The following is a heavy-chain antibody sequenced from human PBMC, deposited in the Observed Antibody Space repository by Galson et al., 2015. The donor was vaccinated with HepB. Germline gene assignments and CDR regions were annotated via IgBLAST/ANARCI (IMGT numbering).Heavy chain of an antibody. V-gene: IGHV3-30*04. CDR3: ASGNGYDYVWGTYRTTPFDY. Sequence: SLRLSCAASGFTFSSYAMHRVRQTPGKGLEWVAVISDDGNNKYYADSVKGRFTISRDNSKNTLYLQMTSLRPEDTAVYYCASGNGYDYVWGTYRTTPFDYWGQGTLVTVSS. J-gene: IGHJ4*02. D-gene: IGHD3-16*02. CDR1: GFTFSSYA. CDR2: ISDDGNNK.